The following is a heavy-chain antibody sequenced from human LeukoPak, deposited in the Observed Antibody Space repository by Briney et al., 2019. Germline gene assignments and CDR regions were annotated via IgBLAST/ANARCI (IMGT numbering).Heavy chain of an antibody. J-gene: IGHJ5*02. CDR3: ARDLSSSWYFSWFDP. Sequence: SVKVSCKASGGTFSSYAISWVRQAPGQGLEWMGGIIPIFGTANYAQKFQGRVTITADKSTSTAYMELSSLRSEDTAVYYCARDLSSSWYFSWFDPWGQGTLVTVSS. CDR2: IIPIFGTA. V-gene: IGHV1-69*06. D-gene: IGHD6-13*01. CDR1: GGTFSSYA.